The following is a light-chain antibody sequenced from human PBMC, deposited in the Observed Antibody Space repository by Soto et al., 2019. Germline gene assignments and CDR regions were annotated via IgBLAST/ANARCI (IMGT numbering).Light chain of an antibody. CDR3: SSYTSSSTLLYV. Sequence: QSVLTQPASVSGSPGQSITVSCTGTSSDVGDYNHVSWYQQYPGKAPKLIIYELSNRPSGISNRFSGSKSGNTASLTISGLQTEDEADYYCSSYTSSSTLLYVFGTGTKVTVL. CDR2: ELS. V-gene: IGLV2-14*01. J-gene: IGLJ1*01. CDR1: SSDVGDYNH.